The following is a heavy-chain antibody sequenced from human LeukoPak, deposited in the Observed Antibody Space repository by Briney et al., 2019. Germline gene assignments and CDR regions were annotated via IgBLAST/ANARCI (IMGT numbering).Heavy chain of an antibody. V-gene: IGHV3-30*18. D-gene: IGHD3-10*01. J-gene: IGHJ4*02. Sequence: GRSLRLSCAASGLTFSTFNMHSVPQAPGKGLGWGADFSSDGRSTFYAQNVQGRFTLSRDNSNNTLSLQMNSLRAEDTAVYYCAKSYYYHSGSFDYWGQGTLVTVSS. CDR1: GLTFSTFN. CDR2: FSSDGRST. CDR3: AKSYYYHSGSFDY.